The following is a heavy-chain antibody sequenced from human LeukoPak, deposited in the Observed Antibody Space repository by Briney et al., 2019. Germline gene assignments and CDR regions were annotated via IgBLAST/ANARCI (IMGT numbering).Heavy chain of an antibody. CDR3: ATLYYYDSSGHYFDY. V-gene: IGHV1-69*06. CDR2: IIPMFGTA. Sequence: SVKVSCKASGYTFTSYVISWVRQAPGQGLEWMGGIIPMFGTANYAQKFQGSVTITADKSTSTGYMELSSLTSEDTAVYYCATLYYYDSSGHYFDYWGQGTLVTVSS. D-gene: IGHD3-22*01. CDR1: GYTFTSYV. J-gene: IGHJ4*02.